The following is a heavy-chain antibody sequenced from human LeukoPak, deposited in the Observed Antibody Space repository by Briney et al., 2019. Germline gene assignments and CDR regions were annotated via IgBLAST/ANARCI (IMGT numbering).Heavy chain of an antibody. J-gene: IGHJ5*02. CDR2: IDNSGDS. CDR1: GGSISGFY. Sequence: SETLSLTCAVSGGSISGFYWSWIRQPPGRALEWIAYIDNSGDSNSNPSPRSRVTISVDTSKNQFSLRLNSVTAADTAFYYCARHPPGLRYFDPWGQGTLVTVSS. CDR3: ARHPPGLRYFDP. D-gene: IGHD3-9*01. V-gene: IGHV4-59*08.